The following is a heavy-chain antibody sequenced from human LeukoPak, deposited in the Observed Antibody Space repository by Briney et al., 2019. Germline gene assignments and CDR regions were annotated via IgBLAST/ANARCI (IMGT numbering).Heavy chain of an antibody. CDR1: GGSVSGYY. D-gene: IGHD5-18*01. CDR2: IYYSGST. CDR3: ARQGWIQLWLAFDY. J-gene: IGHJ4*02. V-gene: IGHV4-59*08. Sequence: SETLSLTCTVSGGSVSGYYWSWIRQPPGKGLEWIGYIYYSGSTNYNPSLKSRVTISVDTSRNQFSLKLSSVTAADTAVYYCARQGWIQLWLAFDYWGQGTLVTVSS.